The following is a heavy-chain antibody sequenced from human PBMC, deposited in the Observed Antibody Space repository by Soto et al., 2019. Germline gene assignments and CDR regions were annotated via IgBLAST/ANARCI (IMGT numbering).Heavy chain of an antibody. V-gene: IGHV1-3*01. Sequence: ASVKVSCKASGYTFTSYAMHWVRQAPGQRLEWMGWINAGNGNTKYSQKFQGRVTITRDTSASTAYMELSSLRSEDTAVYYCASAIWFGEVRYYYYGMDVWGQGTTVTVSS. J-gene: IGHJ6*02. CDR2: INAGNGNT. D-gene: IGHD3-10*01. CDR3: ASAIWFGEVRYYYYGMDV. CDR1: GYTFTSYA.